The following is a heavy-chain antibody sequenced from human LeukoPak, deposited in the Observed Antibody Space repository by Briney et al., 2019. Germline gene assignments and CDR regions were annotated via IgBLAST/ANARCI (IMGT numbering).Heavy chain of an antibody. CDR1: GYSISSSNW. CDR3: ANGYCSSTSCYLPDY. V-gene: IGHV4-28*05. CDR2: IYYSGSI. J-gene: IGHJ4*02. Sequence: PSDTLSLTCAVSGYSISSSNWWGWIRQPPGKVLEWIGYIYYSGSIYYNPSLKSRVTMSVDTSKNQFSLKLSSVTAVDTAVYYCANGYCSSTSCYLPDYWGQGTLVTVSS. D-gene: IGHD2-2*03.